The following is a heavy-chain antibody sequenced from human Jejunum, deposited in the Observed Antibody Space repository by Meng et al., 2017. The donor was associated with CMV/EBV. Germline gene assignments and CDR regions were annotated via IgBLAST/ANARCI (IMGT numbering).Heavy chain of an antibody. J-gene: IGHJ4*02. CDR3: VRTISGASLATFDY. Sequence: GSGYRFSYYLIDWVRQLPGKRLELMGIIFPLDSETILSPSFEGQVTISVDRTINTAYLQWSSLKASDSAMYYCVRTISGASLATFDYWGQGTLVTVSS. CDR2: IFPLDSET. V-gene: IGHV5-51*01. D-gene: IGHD1-26*01. CDR1: GYRFSYYL.